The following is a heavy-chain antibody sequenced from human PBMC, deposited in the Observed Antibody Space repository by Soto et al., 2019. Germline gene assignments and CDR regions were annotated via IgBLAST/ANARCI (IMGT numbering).Heavy chain of an antibody. CDR1: GGTFSSYT. CDR3: AGLTETGTTAYDY. V-gene: IGHV1-69*02. D-gene: IGHD1-7*01. CDR2: IIPVLDIE. Sequence: QVQLVQSGAEVKKPGSSVKVSCKVSGGTFSSYTISWVRQAPGQGLEWMGRIIPVLDIEKYAQKFQGRVTITADKSTSTAYMELVSRRAEDTAVYYCAGLTETGTTAYDYWGQGTLVNVSS. J-gene: IGHJ4*02.